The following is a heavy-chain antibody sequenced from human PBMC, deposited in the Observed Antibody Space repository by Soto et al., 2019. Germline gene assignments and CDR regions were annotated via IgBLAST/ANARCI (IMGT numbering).Heavy chain of an antibody. D-gene: IGHD5-12*01. CDR3: ASGRGIYRGYDYGGYYFDY. Sequence: QVQLVQSGAEVKKPGSSVKVSCKASGGSFSNYAISWVRQAPGQGLEWMGGIIPMFTTASYAQKFQDRVTITADDSTRTAYMELSSLRSDDTAVYYCASGRGIYRGYDYGGYYFDYWGQASLVTVSS. CDR2: IIPMFTTA. V-gene: IGHV1-69*01. J-gene: IGHJ4*02. CDR1: GGSFSNYA.